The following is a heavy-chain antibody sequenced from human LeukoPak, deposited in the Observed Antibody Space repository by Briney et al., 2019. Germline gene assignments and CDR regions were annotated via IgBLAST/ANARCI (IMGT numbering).Heavy chain of an antibody. Sequence: PGGSLRLSCAVSGFTVSSIYLSWVRQAPGRGLEWVSLIFSDGRTYYAASAKGRFTISRGNSKNTLYLQMNSLRAEDTAAYYCARAQSPYAYYYYYYTDVWGKGTTVTVSS. CDR1: GFTVSSIY. CDR3: ARAQSPYAYYYYYYTDV. J-gene: IGHJ6*03. V-gene: IGHV3-66*02. CDR2: IFSDGRT.